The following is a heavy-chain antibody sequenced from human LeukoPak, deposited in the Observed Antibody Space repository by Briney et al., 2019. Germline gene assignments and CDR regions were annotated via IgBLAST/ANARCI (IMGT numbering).Heavy chain of an antibody. J-gene: IGHJ3*02. V-gene: IGHV3-23*01. D-gene: IGHD2-21*02. CDR2: ISGSGDGT. Sequence: PGGSLRLSCAASGFTFSSQGMTWVRQAPGKGLEWVSAISGSGDGTFYADSVKGRFTISRDNSRNTLYLQMNSLRAEDTALYYCARVGVNTYCGGDCGAFDIWGQGTMVTVSS. CDR3: ARVGVNTYCGGDCGAFDI. CDR1: GFTFSSQG.